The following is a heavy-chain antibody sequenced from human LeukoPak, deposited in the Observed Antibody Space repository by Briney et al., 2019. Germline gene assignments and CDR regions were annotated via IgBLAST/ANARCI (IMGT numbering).Heavy chain of an antibody. Sequence: PGRSLRHSCAASGFTFSSYAMHWVRQAPGKGLEWVAVISYDGSNKYYADSVKGRFTISRGNSKNTLYLQMNSLRAEDTAVYYCAKGDSSGYYPRVFDYWGQGTLVTVSS. CDR3: AKGDSSGYYPRVFDY. V-gene: IGHV3-30-3*01. CDR1: GFTFSSYA. D-gene: IGHD3-22*01. J-gene: IGHJ4*02. CDR2: ISYDGSNK.